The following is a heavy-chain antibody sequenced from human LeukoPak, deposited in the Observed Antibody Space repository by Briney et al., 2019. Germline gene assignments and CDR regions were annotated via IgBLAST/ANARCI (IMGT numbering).Heavy chain of an antibody. CDR1: GYTFTGYY. CDR3: ARGGPDTTRDFRYFDY. J-gene: IGHJ4*02. CDR2: INPSGGST. V-gene: IGHV1-46*01. D-gene: IGHD1-14*01. Sequence: ASVKVSCTASGYTFTGYYMHWVRQAPGQGLEWMGIINPSGGSTSYAQKFQGRVTMTRDTSTSTVYMELSSLRSEDTAVYYCARGGPDTTRDFRYFDYWGQGTLVTVSS.